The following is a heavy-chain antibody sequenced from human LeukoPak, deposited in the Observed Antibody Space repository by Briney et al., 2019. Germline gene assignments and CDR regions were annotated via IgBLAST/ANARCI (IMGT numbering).Heavy chain of an antibody. CDR3: AREIDYFDY. V-gene: IGHV1-69*04. CDR2: IIPILGIA. CDR1: GGTFSSYA. J-gene: IGHJ4*02. Sequence: SVTVSCKASGGTFSSYAISWVRQAPGQGLEWMGRIIPILGIANYAQKFQGRVTITADKSTSTAYMELSSLRSEDTAVYYCAREIDYFDYWGQGTLVTVSS.